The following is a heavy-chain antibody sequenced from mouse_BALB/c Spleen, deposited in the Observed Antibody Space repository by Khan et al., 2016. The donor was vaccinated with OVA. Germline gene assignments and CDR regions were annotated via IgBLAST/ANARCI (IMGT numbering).Heavy chain of an antibody. V-gene: IGHV2-9*02. CDR3: ARETAYYGNYEAMDY. D-gene: IGHD2-10*01. CDR1: GFSLTNYG. CDR2: IWAGGST. J-gene: IGHJ4*01. Sequence: VQLQESGPGLVAPSQSLTITCTVSGFSLTNYGVNWVRQPPGKGLEWLGIIWAGGSTNYNSALMSRVSIRKDNAKSQVFLKMNSLQTDDTAMYYCARETAYYGNYEAMDYWGQGTSVTVSS.